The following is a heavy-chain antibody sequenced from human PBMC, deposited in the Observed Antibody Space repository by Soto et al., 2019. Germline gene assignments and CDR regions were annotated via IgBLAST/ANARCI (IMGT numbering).Heavy chain of an antibody. V-gene: IGHV4-59*01. CDR3: ARGRTRYYFVY. D-gene: IGHD3-16*01. CDR1: GVSIISSF. CDR2: IYDSGNT. Sequence: SETLSLTCTVSGVSIISSFWSWVLQPPWKGLEWFGYIYDSGNTNYNPSLKSRVSISIDTSKNQFSLKLSSVTAADTAVYYCARGRTRYYFVYWGQGIMVTVSS. J-gene: IGHJ4*02.